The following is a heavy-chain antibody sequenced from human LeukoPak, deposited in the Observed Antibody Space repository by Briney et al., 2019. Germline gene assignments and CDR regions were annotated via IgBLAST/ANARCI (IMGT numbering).Heavy chain of an antibody. CDR1: GFTFSAYS. CDR3: AREVPGAMNAFDI. V-gene: IGHV3-21*01. CDR2: ISSSSTYI. D-gene: IGHD2-2*01. Sequence: SGGSLRLSCAASGFTFSAYSMNWVRQAPGKGLEWVSSISSSSTYIFSADSVKGRFTISRDNAKNSLSLQMDSLRAEDTALYYCAREVPGAMNAFDIWGQRTMVTVSS. J-gene: IGHJ3*02.